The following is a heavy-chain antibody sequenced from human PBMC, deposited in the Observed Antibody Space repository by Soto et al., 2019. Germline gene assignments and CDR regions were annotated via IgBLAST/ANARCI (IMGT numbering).Heavy chain of an antibody. V-gene: IGHV3-48*02. J-gene: IGHJ6*02. D-gene: IGHD6-13*01. CDR3: ARDNDSSSWFATYYYYGMDV. CDR2: ISSSSSTI. CDR1: GFTFSSYS. Sequence: GGSLRLSWAASGFTFSSYSMNWVRQAPGKGLEWVSYISSSSSTIYYADSVKGRFTISRDNAKNSLYLQMNSLRDEDTAVYYCARDNDSSSWFATYYYYGMDVWGQGTTVTSP.